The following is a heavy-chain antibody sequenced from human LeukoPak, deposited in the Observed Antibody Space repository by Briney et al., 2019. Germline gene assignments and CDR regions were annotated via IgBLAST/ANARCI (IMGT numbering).Heavy chain of an antibody. D-gene: IGHD6-13*01. J-gene: IGHJ5*02. CDR3: ARSWVGGFDP. CDR1: GGSFSGYY. Sequence: SETLSLTCAVYGGSFSGYYWSWIRQPPGKGLEWIGYIYYSGSTYYNPSLKSRVTISVDTSKNQFSLKLSSVTAADTAVYYCARSWVGGFDPWGQGTLVTVSS. CDR2: IYYSGST. V-gene: IGHV4-30-4*08.